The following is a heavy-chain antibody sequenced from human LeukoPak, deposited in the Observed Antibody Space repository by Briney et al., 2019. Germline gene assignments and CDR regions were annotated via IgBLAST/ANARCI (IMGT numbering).Heavy chain of an antibody. CDR2: IYYSGST. CDR1: GGSISSSSYY. V-gene: IGHV4-39*01. CDR3: ARHRGGGPYGSGRTYNWFDP. D-gene: IGHD3-10*01. Sequence: SETLSLTCTVSGGSISSSSYYWGWIRQPTGKGLEWIGSIYYSGSTYYNPSLKSRVTISVDTSKNQFSLKLSSVTAADTAVYYCARHRGGGPYGSGRTYNWFDPWGQGTLVTVSS. J-gene: IGHJ5*02.